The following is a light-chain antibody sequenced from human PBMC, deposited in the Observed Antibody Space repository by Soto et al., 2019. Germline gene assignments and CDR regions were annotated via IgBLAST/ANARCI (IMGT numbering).Light chain of an antibody. CDR2: DAS. CDR1: QSISSY. CDR3: QHRSNWPIT. V-gene: IGKV3-11*01. Sequence: DIVLTQSPATLSSSLGERATLSCRASQSISSYLAWYQQKPGQAPRLLIYDASNRATGIPARFSGSGSGTDSTLTISSLEPEDFAVYYCQHRSNWPITFGQGTRLEIK. J-gene: IGKJ5*01.